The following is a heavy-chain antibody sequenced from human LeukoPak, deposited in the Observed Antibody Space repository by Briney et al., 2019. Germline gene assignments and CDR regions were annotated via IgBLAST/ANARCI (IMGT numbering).Heavy chain of an antibody. V-gene: IGHV3-48*04. J-gene: IGHJ6*02. Sequence: GGSLRLSCAASGFIFSTHGVNWVRQAPGKGLEWISYISSESNAIYYADSVKGRFTISRDNAKKSLYLQMHSLRVEDTAVYYCGRGRNYGMDVWGQGTTVTVSS. CDR2: ISSESNAI. CDR3: GRGRNYGMDV. CDR1: GFIFSTHG.